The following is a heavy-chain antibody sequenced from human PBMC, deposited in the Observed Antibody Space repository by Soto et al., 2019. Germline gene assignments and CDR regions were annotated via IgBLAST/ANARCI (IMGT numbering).Heavy chain of an antibody. CDR1: GGTFSSYA. D-gene: IGHD6-19*01. Sequence: GASVKVSCKASGGTFSSYAISWVRQAPGQGLEWMGGIIPIFGTANYAQKFQGRVTITADESTSTAYMELSSLRSEDTAVYYCARDRAVYSSGWYWFDPWGQGTLVTVSS. CDR3: ARDRAVYSSGWYWFDP. V-gene: IGHV1-69*13. CDR2: IIPIFGTA. J-gene: IGHJ5*02.